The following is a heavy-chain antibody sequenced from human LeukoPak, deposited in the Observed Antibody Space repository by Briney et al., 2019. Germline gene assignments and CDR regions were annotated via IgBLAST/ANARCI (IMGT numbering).Heavy chain of an antibody. CDR3: AREYQLLYEVGSDWFDP. D-gene: IGHD2-2*02. CDR1: GFTFSSYW. V-gene: IGHV3-7*01. CDR2: IKQDGSEK. Sequence: GGSLRLSCAASGFTFSSYWMSWVRQAPGKGLEWVANIKQDGSEKYYVDSVKGRFTISRDNAKNSLYLQMNSLRAEDTAVYYCAREYQLLYEVGSDWFDPWGQGTLVTVSS. J-gene: IGHJ5*02.